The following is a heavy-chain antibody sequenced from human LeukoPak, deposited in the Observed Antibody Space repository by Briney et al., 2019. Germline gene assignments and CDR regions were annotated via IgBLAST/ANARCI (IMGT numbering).Heavy chain of an antibody. Sequence: GGSLRLSCAASGFTFSSYAMSWVRQAPGKGLEWVSAISGSGGSTYYADSVKGRFTISRDNSKNTLYLQMNSQRAEDTAVYYCAKNIRGYSGYDLDFDYWGQGTLVTVSS. D-gene: IGHD5-12*01. V-gene: IGHV3-23*01. CDR2: ISGSGGST. CDR3: AKNIRGYSGYDLDFDY. J-gene: IGHJ4*02. CDR1: GFTFSSYA.